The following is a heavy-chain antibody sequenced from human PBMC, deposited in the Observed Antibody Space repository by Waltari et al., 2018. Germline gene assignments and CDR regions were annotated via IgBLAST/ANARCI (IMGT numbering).Heavy chain of an antibody. CDR2: IWHDGTNK. CDR1: GFGFSEFG. D-gene: IGHD6-19*01. V-gene: IGHV3-33*08. J-gene: IGHJ4*02. Sequence: VYMVESGGGLAQPGGSLRLSCAASGFGFSEFGMNWVRQAPGKGLESVAVIWHDGTNKYYADSVKGRFTVSRDNSKNTMYLQMNSLRVEDTAVYYCAPPRQWTFDSWGQGALVTVSS. CDR3: APPRQWTFDS.